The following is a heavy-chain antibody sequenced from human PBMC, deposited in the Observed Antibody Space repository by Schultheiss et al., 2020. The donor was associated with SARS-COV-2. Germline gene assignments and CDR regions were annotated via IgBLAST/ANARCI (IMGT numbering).Heavy chain of an antibody. CDR1: GFTFGDYA. V-gene: IGHV3-21*01. D-gene: IGHD6-19*01. CDR2: ISSSSSYI. Sequence: GGSLRLSCTASGFTFGDYAMSWVRQAPGKGLEWVSSISSSSSYIYYADSVKGRFTISRDNAKNSLYLQMNSLRAEDTAVYYCAREAVAGTVDYWGQGTLVTVSS. J-gene: IGHJ4*02. CDR3: AREAVAGTVDY.